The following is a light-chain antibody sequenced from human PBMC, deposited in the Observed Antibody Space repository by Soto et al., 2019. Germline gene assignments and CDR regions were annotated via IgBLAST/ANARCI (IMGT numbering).Light chain of an antibody. J-gene: IGKJ5*01. CDR3: QQRSNWPIT. Sequence: EIVLTQSPATLSLSPGERATLSCRASQSVSSYLAWYQQKPGQAPRLLIYDASNRATGIPARFSGSGSGTEFTLNICSLEPEDFAVYYCQQRSNWPITFGQGTRLEIK. V-gene: IGKV3-11*01. CDR2: DAS. CDR1: QSVSSY.